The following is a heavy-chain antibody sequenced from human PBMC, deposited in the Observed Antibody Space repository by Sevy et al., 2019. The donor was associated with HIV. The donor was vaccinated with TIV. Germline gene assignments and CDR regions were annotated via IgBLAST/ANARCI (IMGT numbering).Heavy chain of an antibody. V-gene: IGHV3-11*01. CDR1: VFTFSDYY. CDR3: ARVRYTYGSYYFDY. D-gene: IGHD5-18*01. CDR2: ISSRGSTI. Sequence: GGSLRLSCAASVFTFSDYYISWIRQAPGKGLEWVTYISSRGSTIYYADSVKGRFTISRDNAKNSLYLQMNSLRAEDTAVYYCARVRYTYGSYYFDYWGQGTLVTVSS. J-gene: IGHJ4*02.